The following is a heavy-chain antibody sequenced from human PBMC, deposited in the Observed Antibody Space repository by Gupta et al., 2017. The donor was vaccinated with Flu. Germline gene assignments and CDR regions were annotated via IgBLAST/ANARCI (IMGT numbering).Heavy chain of an antibody. CDR3: ARDFGYKFDY. V-gene: IGHV3-7*04. J-gene: IGHJ4*02. Sequence: EVQLVESGGELVQPGGSLRLSCVASGFSLSASWMSWVRQAPGKGLEWVAKISQSGYDKYYVDSVKGRFTISRDNAKNSVFLQMNSLSAEDTAVYYCARDFGYKFDYWGQGTLATVSS. CDR1: GFSLSASW. CDR2: ISQSGYDK. D-gene: IGHD5-12*01.